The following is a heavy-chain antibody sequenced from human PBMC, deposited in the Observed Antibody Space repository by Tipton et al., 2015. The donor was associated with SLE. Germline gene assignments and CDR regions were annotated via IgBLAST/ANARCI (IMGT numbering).Heavy chain of an antibody. CDR2: VFDTGYT. Sequence: GLVKPSETLSLTCHVAGGPIRNSPYYWAWIRQTRGKRLEWIGSVFDTGYTAYNPSLEGRVSLSVDTSNNEFSLKLSSVTAADTAVYYCARFHVKSYYEFDCWGQGTLVTVSS. D-gene: IGHD3-10*01. CDR3: ARFHVKSYYEFDC. CDR1: GGPIRNSPYY. J-gene: IGHJ4*02. V-gene: IGHV4-39*07.